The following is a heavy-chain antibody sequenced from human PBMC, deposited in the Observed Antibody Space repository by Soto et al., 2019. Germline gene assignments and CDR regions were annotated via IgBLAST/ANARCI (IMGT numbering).Heavy chain of an antibody. CDR2: IGTAGDT. CDR1: GFTFSSYD. J-gene: IGHJ6*02. Sequence: PGGSLRLSCAASGFTFSSYDMHWVRQSTGKGLEWVSAIGTAGDTYYPGSVKGRFTISRENAKNSLYLQMNSLRAGDTAVYYCARAPKKSSSWYPGYYYYGMDVWGQGTTVTVSS. V-gene: IGHV3-13*01. CDR3: ARAPKKSSSWYPGYYYYGMDV. D-gene: IGHD6-13*01.